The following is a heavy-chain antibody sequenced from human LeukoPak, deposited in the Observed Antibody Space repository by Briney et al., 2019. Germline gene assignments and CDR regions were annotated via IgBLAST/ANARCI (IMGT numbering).Heavy chain of an antibody. J-gene: IGHJ3*02. CDR3: ARVPGYSSGWYLSDAFDI. CDR2: ITWNGVGT. Sequence: GGSLRLSCAASGFTFDDYGMIWVRQAPGKGLEWVSYITWNGVGTAYADSMKGRFTVSRDNSKNTLYLQMNSLRAEDTAVYYCARVPGYSSGWYLSDAFDIWGQGTMVTVSS. V-gene: IGHV3-20*04. CDR1: GFTFDDYG. D-gene: IGHD6-19*01.